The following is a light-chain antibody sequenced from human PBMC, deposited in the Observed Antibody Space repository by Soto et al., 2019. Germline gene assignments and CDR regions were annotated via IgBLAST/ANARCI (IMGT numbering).Light chain of an antibody. CDR2: DVT. Sequence: QSVLTQPASVSGSPGQAITSSCTGTRSDVGAYDFVSWYQHYPGKAPKLVTFDVTHRPPGISDRFSGSKSANTASLTISGLQAEDEAFYYCSSYTTRSTLVFGGGTKLTVL. CDR3: SSYTTRSTLV. V-gene: IGLV2-14*01. J-gene: IGLJ2*01. CDR1: RSDVGAYDF.